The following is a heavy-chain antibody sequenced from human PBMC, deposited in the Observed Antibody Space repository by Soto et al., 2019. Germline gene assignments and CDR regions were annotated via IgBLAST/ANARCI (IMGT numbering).Heavy chain of an antibody. D-gene: IGHD4-17*01. V-gene: IGHV1-69*04. Sequence: QVQLVQSEAEVKKPGSSVKVSCKASGDTFSIYTFSWVRQAPGQGLEWMGRVIPRLGIANYAQTFQGRVTITADNSTTTVHLELASLRSDDTAVYYCGREENGDLGDYWGQGTLVTVSS. J-gene: IGHJ4*02. CDR1: GDTFSIYT. CDR3: GREENGDLGDY. CDR2: VIPRLGIA.